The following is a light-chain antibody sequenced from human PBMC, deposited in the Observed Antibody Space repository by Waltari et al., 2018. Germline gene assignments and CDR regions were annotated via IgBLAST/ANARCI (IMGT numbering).Light chain of an antibody. CDR3: QHYLRLPVT. CDR1: QSVNGA. CDR2: HAS. V-gene: IGKV3-20*01. J-gene: IGKJ1*01. Sequence: ETVLTQSPGTVSLSPGEGATLSCRASQSVNGALAWYQQKPGQAPRLLIYHASNRATGIPDRFSGSGSGTDFSLTISRLEPEDFAVYYCQHYLRLPVTFGQGTKVES.